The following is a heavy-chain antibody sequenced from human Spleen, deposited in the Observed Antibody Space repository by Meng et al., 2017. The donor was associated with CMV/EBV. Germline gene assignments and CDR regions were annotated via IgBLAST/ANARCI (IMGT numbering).Heavy chain of an antibody. D-gene: IGHD6-13*01. Sequence: GGSLRLSCAASGFTFSSHWMTWVRQAPGKGLEWVANINQDGSQKNYVDSVKGRFTISRDNAKNSLFLQMNSLRAEDTAVYYCARDRIAAAGTGYYYYYGMDVWGQGTTVTVSS. CDR1: GFTFSSHW. J-gene: IGHJ6*02. CDR3: ARDRIAAAGTGYYYYYGMDV. V-gene: IGHV3-7*03. CDR2: INQDGSQK.